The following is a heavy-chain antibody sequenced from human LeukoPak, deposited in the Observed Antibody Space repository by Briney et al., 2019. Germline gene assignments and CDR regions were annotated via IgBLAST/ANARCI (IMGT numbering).Heavy chain of an antibody. CDR2: ISSSSGYI. CDR3: ARAPDDYDFWSGYYTTWRYFDY. CDR1: GFTFSSYS. D-gene: IGHD3-3*01. J-gene: IGHJ4*02. V-gene: IGHV3-21*01. Sequence: AGGSLRLSCAPSGFTFSSYSMNWVRQAPGKGLEWVSSISSSSGYIYYADSVKGRFTISRGNAKNSLYLQMNSLRAEDTAVYYCARAPDDYDFWSGYYTTWRYFDYWGQGTLVTVSS.